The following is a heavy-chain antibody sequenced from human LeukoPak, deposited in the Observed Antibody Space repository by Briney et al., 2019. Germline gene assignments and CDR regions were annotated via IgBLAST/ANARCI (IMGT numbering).Heavy chain of an antibody. CDR2: IIPIFGTA. CDR1: GGTFSSYA. Sequence: SVKVSFKASGGTFSSYAISWVRQAPGQGLEWMGRIIPIFGTANYAQKFQGRVTITTDESTSTAYMELSSLRSEDTAVYYCARGRLDYYDSSGYYPPDYWGQGTLVTVSS. V-gene: IGHV1-69*05. J-gene: IGHJ4*02. D-gene: IGHD3-22*01. CDR3: ARGRLDYYDSSGYYPPDY.